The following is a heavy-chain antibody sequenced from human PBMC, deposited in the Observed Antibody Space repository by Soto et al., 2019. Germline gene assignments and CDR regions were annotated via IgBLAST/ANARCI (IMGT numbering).Heavy chain of an antibody. Sequence: ASVEVACKASGYTFTGYYMHWVRQAPGQGLEWMGWINPNSGGTNYAQKFQGWVTMTMDTSISTAYMELSRLRSDDTAVYYCARDTLIEGSPSPFDYWAQGTLVTVSS. CDR1: GYTFTGYY. J-gene: IGHJ4*02. V-gene: IGHV1-2*04. D-gene: IGHD3-22*01. CDR3: ARDTLIEGSPSPFDY. CDR2: INPNSGGT.